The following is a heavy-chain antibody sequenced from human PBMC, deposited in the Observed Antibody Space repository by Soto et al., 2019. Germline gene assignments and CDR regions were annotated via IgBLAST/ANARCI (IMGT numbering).Heavy chain of an antibody. J-gene: IGHJ4*02. CDR1: GGSISTGGYY. CDR3: ARVKQLLAYYFDS. Sequence: QVQLQESGPGLVRPSQPLSLTCTVSGGSISTGGYYWTWIRQHPGTGLEWIGNFFYSESTSYYNPSLKSRVTILVDTSKNQFSLELSSVTAADTAVYYCARVKQLLAYYFDSWGQGTLVTVSS. V-gene: IGHV4-31*03. D-gene: IGHD2-21*02. CDR2: FFYSESTS.